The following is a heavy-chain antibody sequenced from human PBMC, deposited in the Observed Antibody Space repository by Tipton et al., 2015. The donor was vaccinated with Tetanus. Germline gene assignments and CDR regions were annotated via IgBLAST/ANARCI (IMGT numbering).Heavy chain of an antibody. J-gene: IGHJ5*02. V-gene: IGHV5-51*01. CDR1: GYNFNLYW. Sequence: QLVQSGAEVKKPGESLKISCQGSGYNFNLYWIAWVRQLPGKGLEWMGIIYPGDSDATYSPSFRGQVAISADKSISTAYLQWTSLKPSDTAFYFCARLPKHYSASGSTWGQGTLVTVSP. D-gene: IGHD3-10*01. CDR3: ARLPKHYSASGST. CDR2: IYPGDSDA.